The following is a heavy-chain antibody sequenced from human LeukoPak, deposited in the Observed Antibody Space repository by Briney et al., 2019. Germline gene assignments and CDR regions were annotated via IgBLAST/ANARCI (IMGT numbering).Heavy chain of an antibody. Sequence: PGGSLRLSCAASGFTVSSNYMSWVRQAPGKGLEWVSSISSSSSYIYYADSVKGRFTISRDNAKNSLYLQMNSLRAEDTAVYYCARFDAFDIWGQGTMVTVSS. V-gene: IGHV3-21*01. J-gene: IGHJ3*02. CDR1: GFTVSSNY. CDR3: ARFDAFDI. CDR2: ISSSSSYI.